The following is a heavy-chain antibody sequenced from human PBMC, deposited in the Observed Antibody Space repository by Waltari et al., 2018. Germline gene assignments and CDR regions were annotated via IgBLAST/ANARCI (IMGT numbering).Heavy chain of an antibody. CDR2: IKQDGSEK. D-gene: IGHD3-22*01. CDR3: ARTYDSSGYYFVGDAFDI. V-gene: IGHV3-7*04. CDR1: GFTFSSYW. Sequence: EVQLLESGGGVIQPGGSLRLSCSASGFTFSSYWMSWVRQAPGKGLEWVANIKQDGSEKYYVDAVKGRFTISRDNAKNSLYLQMNSLRAEDTAVYYCARTYDSSGYYFVGDAFDIWGQGTMVTVSS. J-gene: IGHJ3*02.